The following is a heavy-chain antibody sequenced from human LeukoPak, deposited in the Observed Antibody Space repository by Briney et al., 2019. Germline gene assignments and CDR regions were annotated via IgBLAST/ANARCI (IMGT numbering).Heavy chain of an antibody. CDR3: ARRRGYYGSGSYYNWFDP. J-gene: IGHJ5*02. CDR1: GFTVSSNY. V-gene: IGHV3-53*01. D-gene: IGHD3-10*01. Sequence: GGSLRLSCAASGFTVSSNYMSWVRQAPGKGLEWVSVIYSGGGTYYADSVKGRFTISRDNSKNTLYLQMNSLRAEDTAVYYCARRRGYYGSGSYYNWFDPWGQGTLVTVSS. CDR2: IYSGGGT.